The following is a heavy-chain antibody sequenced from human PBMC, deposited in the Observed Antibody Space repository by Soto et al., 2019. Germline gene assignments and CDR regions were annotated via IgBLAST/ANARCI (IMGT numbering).Heavy chain of an antibody. D-gene: IGHD6-6*01. CDR1: GFTFSSHW. CDR2: IKSDGSST. Sequence: GGSLRLSCASSGFTFSSHWMHWVRQDPRKGLVWVARIKSDGSSTAYADFVKGRFTISRDNAKNTLYLQMTSLRVEDTAVYYCARDRPEVLNPTDHPMFDYWGQGTLVTVS. J-gene: IGHJ4*02. CDR3: ARDRPEVLNPTDHPMFDY. V-gene: IGHV3-74*01.